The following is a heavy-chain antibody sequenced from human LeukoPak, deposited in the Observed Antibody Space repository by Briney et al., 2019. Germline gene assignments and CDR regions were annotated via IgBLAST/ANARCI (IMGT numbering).Heavy chain of an antibody. Sequence: GASVKVSCKASGYTFTSYGISWVRQAPGQGLEWMGWISAYNGNTNYAQKLQGRVTMTTDTSTSTAYMELRSLRSDDTAVYYCARDQGSSGWYQRRLRKNDAFDIWGQGTMVTVSS. CDR1: GYTFTSYG. V-gene: IGHV1-18*01. CDR3: ARDQGSSGWYQRRLRKNDAFDI. CDR2: ISAYNGNT. D-gene: IGHD6-19*01. J-gene: IGHJ3*02.